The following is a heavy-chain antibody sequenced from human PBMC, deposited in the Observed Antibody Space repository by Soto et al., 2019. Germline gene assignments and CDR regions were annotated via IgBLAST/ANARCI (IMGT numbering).Heavy chain of an antibody. CDR3: AREYYYDSSGYPGSFDY. V-gene: IGHV6-1*01. CDR2: TYYRSKWYN. Sequence: SQTLSLTCPISGDSVSSNSAAWNWIRQSPSRGLEWLGRTYYRSKWYNDYAVSVKSRITINPDTSKNQFSLQLNSVTPEDTAVYYCAREYYYDSSGYPGSFDYWGQGTLVTVSS. D-gene: IGHD3-22*01. CDR1: GDSVSSNSAA. J-gene: IGHJ4*02.